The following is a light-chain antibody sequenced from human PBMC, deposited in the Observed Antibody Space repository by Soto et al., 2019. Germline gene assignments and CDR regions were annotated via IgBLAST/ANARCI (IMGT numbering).Light chain of an antibody. Sequence: EIVLTQSPGTLSLSPGERATLSCRASQSVSTSYLDWYQQKPGQAPRRLIYGASSRATHIPDRISGRGSGADFALTISTLEPEDFAVYYCQQYGSVPLTFGGGTKVAIK. CDR2: GAS. V-gene: IGKV3-20*01. J-gene: IGKJ4*01. CDR1: QSVSTSY. CDR3: QQYGSVPLT.